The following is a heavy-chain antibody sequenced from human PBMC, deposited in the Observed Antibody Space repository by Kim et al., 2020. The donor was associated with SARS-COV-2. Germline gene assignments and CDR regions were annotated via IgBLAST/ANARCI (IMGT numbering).Heavy chain of an antibody. CDR3: ARLPPVSLEWLRLSDYYYGMDV. CDR2: MNPNSGNT. D-gene: IGHD5-12*01. CDR1: GYTFTSYD. Sequence: ASVRVSCKASGYTFTSYDINLVRQATGQGLEWMGWMNPNSGNTGYAQKFQGRVTMTRNTSISTAYMELSSLRSEDTAVYYCARLPPVSLEWLRLSDYYYGMDVWGQGTTVTVSS. V-gene: IGHV1-8*01. J-gene: IGHJ6*02.